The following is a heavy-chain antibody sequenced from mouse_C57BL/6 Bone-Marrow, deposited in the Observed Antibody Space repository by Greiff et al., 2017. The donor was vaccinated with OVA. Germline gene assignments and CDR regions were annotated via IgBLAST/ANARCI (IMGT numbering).Heavy chain of an antibody. CDR3: ARSLYYYEGFAY. V-gene: IGHV1-4*01. Sequence: VQLQESGAELARPGASVKMSCKASGYTFTSYTMHWVKQRPGQGLEWIGYINPSSGDTKYNQKFKDKATLTADKSSSTAYMQLSSLTSEDSAVYYCARSLYYYEGFAYWGQGTLVTVSA. CDR1: GYTFTSYT. CDR2: INPSSGDT. J-gene: IGHJ3*01. D-gene: IGHD1-1*01.